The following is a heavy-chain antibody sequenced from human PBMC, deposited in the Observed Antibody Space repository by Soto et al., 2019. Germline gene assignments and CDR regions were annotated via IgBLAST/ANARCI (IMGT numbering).Heavy chain of an antibody. CDR3: AHRVLRTVFGLVTTTAIYFDF. CDR1: GFSLTTSGVG. J-gene: IGHJ4*02. Sequence: QITLKESGPTVVKPTETLTLTCTFSGFSLTTSGVGVGWVRQSPGKAPEWLALIYWDDDKRYSTSLNSRLIITKDTSKNQVVQTMANVDPADTATYHCAHRVLRTVFGLVTTTAIYFDFWGPGTPVVVSS. V-gene: IGHV2-5*02. D-gene: IGHD3-3*01. CDR2: IYWDDDK.